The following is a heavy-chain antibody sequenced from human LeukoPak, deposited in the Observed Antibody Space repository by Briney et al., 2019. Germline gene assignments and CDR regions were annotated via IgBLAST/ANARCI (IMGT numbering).Heavy chain of an antibody. CDR3: ASKSERFLETGAFDI. J-gene: IGHJ3*02. CDR1: GVSISSYY. Sequence: SETLSLTCTVSGVSISSYYWSWIRQPPGKGLEWIGYIYYSGSTNYNPSLGSRVTISVDTSKNQFSLRLSSVTAADTAVYFCASKSERFLETGAFDIWGQGTMVTVSS. D-gene: IGHD3-3*01. CDR2: IYYSGST. V-gene: IGHV4-59*01.